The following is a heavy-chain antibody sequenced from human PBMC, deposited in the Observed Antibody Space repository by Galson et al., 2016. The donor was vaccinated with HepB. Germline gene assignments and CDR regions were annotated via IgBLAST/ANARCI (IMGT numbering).Heavy chain of an antibody. V-gene: IGHV4-59*01. CDR2: IYYSGRT. Sequence: ETLSLTCTVSGASISGYYLSWVRQPPGKGLEWIGYIYYSGRTNYNPSLKNRVTISVDTSKNQFSLKLSSVTAADTAVYYCARDDSGGWYGFHYGMDVWGQGTTVTVSS. CDR3: ARDDSGGWYGFHYGMDV. D-gene: IGHD6-19*01. CDR1: GASISGYY. J-gene: IGHJ6*02.